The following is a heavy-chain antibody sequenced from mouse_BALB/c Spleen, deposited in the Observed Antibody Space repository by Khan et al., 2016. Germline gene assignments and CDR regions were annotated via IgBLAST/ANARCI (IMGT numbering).Heavy chain of an antibody. Sequence: EVELVESGGDLVKPGGSLKLSCAASGFTFSSYGMSWVRQTPDKRLEWVATISSGGSYTYYPDSVKGRFTISRDNAKNTLYMQLSSLKSEDTAMYYCAKHRTMITTTGFDYWGQGTTLTVSS. V-gene: IGHV5-6*01. CDR3: AKHRTMITTTGFDY. D-gene: IGHD2-4*01. CDR1: GFTFSSYG. J-gene: IGHJ2*01. CDR2: ISSGGSYT.